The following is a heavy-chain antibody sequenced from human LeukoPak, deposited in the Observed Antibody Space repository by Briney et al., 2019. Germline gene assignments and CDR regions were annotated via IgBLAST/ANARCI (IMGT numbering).Heavy chain of an antibody. Sequence: PGGSLRLSCAAPGLTFTNAWMSWVRQAPGKGLEWVGRIKSKSDGGTTDYAAPVKGRFTISRDDSKNTLYLHMNSLKTEDTAVYYCVDTPFDYWGQGTLVTVSS. J-gene: IGHJ4*02. V-gene: IGHV3-15*01. CDR2: IKSKSDGGTT. CDR1: GLTFTNAW. CDR3: VDTPFDY. D-gene: IGHD5-18*01.